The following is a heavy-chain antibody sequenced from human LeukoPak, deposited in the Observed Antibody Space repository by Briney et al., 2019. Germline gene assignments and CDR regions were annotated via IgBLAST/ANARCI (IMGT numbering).Heavy chain of an antibody. CDR1: GYTFTGYY. CDR3: ARGAVAGTYYYYYMDV. D-gene: IGHD6-19*01. CDR2: ISAYNGNT. Sequence: ASVKVSCKASGYTFTGYYMHWVRQAPGQGLEWMGWISAYNGNTNYAQKLQGRVTMTTDTSTSTAYMELRSLRSDDTAVYYCARGAVAGTYYYYYMDVWGKGTTVTVSS. V-gene: IGHV1-18*04. J-gene: IGHJ6*03.